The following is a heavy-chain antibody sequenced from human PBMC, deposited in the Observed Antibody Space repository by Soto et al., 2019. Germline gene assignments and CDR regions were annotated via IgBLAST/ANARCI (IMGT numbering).Heavy chain of an antibody. CDR1: GFSLTSPGMC. D-gene: IGHD3-10*01. CDR3: ARSIRGPRSFNGMYV. V-gene: IGHV2-70*13. J-gene: IGHJ6*02. Sequence: SGPTLVNPTETLTLTCTFSGFSLTSPGMCVSWIRQPPGKALEWLALIERGDDDKYYSTSLKTRLTISKDTRKNQVVLTMANMAPADTGTYFCARSIRGPRSFNGMYVWGQGTTVNVSS. CDR2: IERGDDDK.